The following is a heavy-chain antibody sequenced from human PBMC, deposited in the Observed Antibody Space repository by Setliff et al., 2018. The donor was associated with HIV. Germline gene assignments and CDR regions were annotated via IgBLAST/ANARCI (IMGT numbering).Heavy chain of an antibody. CDR1: GDSVSSNSAA. CDR3: ARGSYGSVLL. V-gene: IGHV6-1*01. D-gene: IGHD6-19*01. CDR2: TYFRSKWYY. J-gene: IGHJ4*02. Sequence: PSQTLSLTCAISGDSVSSNSAAWNWIRQSPARGLEWLGRTYFRSKWYYNYAESVKSRITINPDTSKNQFSLQLNSVTPEDTAVYYCARGSYGSVLLWGQGILVTVSS.